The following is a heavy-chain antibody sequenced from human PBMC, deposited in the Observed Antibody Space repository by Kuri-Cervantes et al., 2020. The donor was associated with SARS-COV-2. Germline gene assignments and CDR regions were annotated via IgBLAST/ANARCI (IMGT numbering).Heavy chain of an antibody. Sequence: ASVKVSCKASGYTFTDYYMHWVRQAPGQGLEWMGWINPNSGGTNYAQKFQGWVTMTRDRSISTVYMELSRLRSDDTAVYYCARSIPFRRLVVISQGWAFDILGQGTMVTVSS. J-gene: IGHJ3*02. V-gene: IGHV1-2*04. CDR2: INPNSGGT. CDR3: ARSIPFRRLVVISQGWAFDI. CDR1: GYTFTDYY. D-gene: IGHD3-22*01.